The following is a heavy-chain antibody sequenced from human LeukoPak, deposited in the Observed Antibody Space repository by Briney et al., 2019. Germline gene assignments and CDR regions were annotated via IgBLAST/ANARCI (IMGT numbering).Heavy chain of an antibody. CDR2: VSSSSSYI. CDR3: ARIVEAAVGYFDY. Sequence: GGSLRLSCAASGFIFSDYGMNWVRQAPGKGLEWVASVSSSSSYIYYAESLKGRFNIPRDNAKNSLYLQMNSLRAEDTAVYYCARIVEAAVGYFDYWGQGSLVIVSS. J-gene: IGHJ4*02. V-gene: IGHV3-21*01. D-gene: IGHD6-13*01. CDR1: GFIFSDYG.